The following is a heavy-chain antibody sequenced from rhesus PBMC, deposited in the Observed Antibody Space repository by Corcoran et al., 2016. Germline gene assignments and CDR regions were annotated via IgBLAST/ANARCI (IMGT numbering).Heavy chain of an antibody. Sequence: QVQLQESGPGLVKPSETLSLTCTVSGGSISDSYYWNWIRQPPGKGLEWMGRIYGSGGSTSYNPSLKSRVTISKDTSKNQCSLKLSSVTAADTAVYYCAAQYVDWLFYGLDSWGQGVVVTVSS. CDR3: AAQYVDWLFYGLDS. J-gene: IGHJ6*01. CDR2: IYGSGGST. CDR1: GGSISDSYY. D-gene: IGHD3-3*01. V-gene: IGHV4-92*01.